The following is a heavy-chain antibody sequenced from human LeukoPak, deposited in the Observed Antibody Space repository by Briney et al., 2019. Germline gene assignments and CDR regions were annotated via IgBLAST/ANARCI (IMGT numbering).Heavy chain of an antibody. V-gene: IGHV4-61*01. D-gene: IGHD6-6*01. CDR1: GASVSSASY. J-gene: IGHJ4*02. Sequence: PSETLSLTCTVSGASVSSASYWSWIRQPPGKGVEWIAHIYNGVNTNYNPSLKSRVTISVDTSKNQFSLKLSSVTAADTAVYYCARAPIAARRYFDYWGQGTLVTVSS. CDR3: ARAPIAARRYFDY. CDR2: IYNGVNT.